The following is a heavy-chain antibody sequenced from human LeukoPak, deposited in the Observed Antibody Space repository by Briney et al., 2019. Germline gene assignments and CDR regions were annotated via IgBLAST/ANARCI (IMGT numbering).Heavy chain of an antibody. CDR2: IYYSGST. CDR1: GGSISSSSYY. V-gene: IGHV4-39*01. Sequence: SQTLSLTCTVSGGSISSSSYYWGWIRQPPGKGLEWIGSIYYSGSTYYNPSLKSRVTISVDTSKNQFSLELSSVTAADTAVHYCARRVSGVTMIVVARGSFDYWGQGTLVTVSS. J-gene: IGHJ4*02. CDR3: ARRVSGVTMIVVARGSFDY. D-gene: IGHD3-22*01.